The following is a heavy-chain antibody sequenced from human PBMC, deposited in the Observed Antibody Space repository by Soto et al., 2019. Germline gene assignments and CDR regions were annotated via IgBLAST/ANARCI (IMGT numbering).Heavy chain of an antibody. CDR1: GFTFSSYA. V-gene: IGHV3-23*01. CDR2: ISGSGGST. J-gene: IGHJ5*02. D-gene: IGHD7-27*01. Sequence: GGSLRLSCAASGFTFSSYAMSWVRQAPGKGLEWVSAISGSGGSTYYADSVKGRFTISRDNSKNTLYLQMNSLRAEDTAVYYWAKLGMVGNWFDPWGQGTLVTVSS. CDR3: AKLGMVGNWFDP.